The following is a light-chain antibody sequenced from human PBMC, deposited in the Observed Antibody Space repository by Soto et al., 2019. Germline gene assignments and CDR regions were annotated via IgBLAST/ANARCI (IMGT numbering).Light chain of an antibody. Sequence: EIVMTQAPATLSVSPGERPTLSCRASQSVSSNLAWYEQKPGQXPRXXIYGASTRATGIPARFSGSGSGTEFTITISSLQSEDFAVYYCQQYKNWPQTFGQGTKVDIK. CDR1: QSVSSN. CDR2: GAS. CDR3: QQYKNWPQT. V-gene: IGKV3-15*01. J-gene: IGKJ1*01.